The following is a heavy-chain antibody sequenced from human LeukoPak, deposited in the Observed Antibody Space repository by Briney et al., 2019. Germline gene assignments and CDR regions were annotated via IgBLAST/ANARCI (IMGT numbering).Heavy chain of an antibody. J-gene: IGHJ5*02. CDR2: IYHSGRT. CDR3: ARAIAVAGTWWFDP. D-gene: IGHD6-19*01. CDR1: AGSISSSNW. Sequence: SGTLSLTCAVSAGSISSSNWWSWVRQPPGKGLEWIGEIYHSGRTNYNPSLKSRVTISVDKSKNQFSLKLSSVTAADTAVYYCARAIAVAGTWWFDPWGQGTLVTVSS. V-gene: IGHV4-4*02.